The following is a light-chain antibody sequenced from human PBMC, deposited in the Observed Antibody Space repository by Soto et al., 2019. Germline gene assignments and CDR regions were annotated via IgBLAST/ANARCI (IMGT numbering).Light chain of an antibody. J-gene: IGLJ1*01. CDR2: DVP. CDR1: SSDVGGYNY. Sequence: QSVLTRRAAVSGSSGQSIAISCTGTSSDVGGYNYVSWYQQHPGKAPKLIIFDVPNRPSGVSDRFSGSKSGSTASLTISGLQADDEADYYCTSFAGSGTYVFGTGTKVTVL. V-gene: IGLV2-14*01. CDR3: TSFAGSGTYV.